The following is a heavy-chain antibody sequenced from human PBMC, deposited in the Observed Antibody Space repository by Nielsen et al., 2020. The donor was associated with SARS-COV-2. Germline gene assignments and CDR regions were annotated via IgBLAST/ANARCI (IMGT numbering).Heavy chain of an antibody. CDR2: ISYDGSNK. D-gene: IGHD5-12*01. CDR3: AKGDIVDPYYYYGTDV. J-gene: IGHJ6*02. CDR1: GFTFSSYG. Sequence: GESLKISCAASGFTFSSYGMHWVRQAPGKGLEWVAVISYDGSNKYYADSVKGRFTISRDNSKNTLYLQMNSLRAEDTAVYYCAKGDIVDPYYYYGTDVWGQGTTVTVSS. V-gene: IGHV3-30*18.